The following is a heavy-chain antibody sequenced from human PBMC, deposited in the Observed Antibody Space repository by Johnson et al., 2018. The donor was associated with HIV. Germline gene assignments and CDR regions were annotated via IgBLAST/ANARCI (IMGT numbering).Heavy chain of an antibody. CDR3: ARGGSGSAQKGGDAFDI. J-gene: IGHJ3*02. D-gene: IGHD1-26*01. Sequence: VQLVESGGGLVKPGGSLRLSCAASGFTFSDYYMSWIRQAPGKGLEWVAVISYDGSYEYHADSVKGRFTISRDNSKSTLFLQMNSLRAEDTAVYYCARGGSGSAQKGGDAFDIWGQGTMVTVSS. CDR2: ISYDGSYE. V-gene: IGHV3-30*03. CDR1: GFTFSDYY.